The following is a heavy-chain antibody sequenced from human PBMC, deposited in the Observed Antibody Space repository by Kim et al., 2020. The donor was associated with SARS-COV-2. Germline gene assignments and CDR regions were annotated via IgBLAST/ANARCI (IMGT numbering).Heavy chain of an antibody. V-gene: IGHV3-33*06. J-gene: IGHJ3*02. CDR3: AKVLVGDYYDSSGSNDAFDI. CDR1: GFTFSSYG. CDR2: IWYDGSNK. Sequence: GGSLRLSCAASGFTFSSYGMHWVRQAPGKGLEWVAVIWYDGSNKYYADSVKGRFTISRDNSKNTLYLQMNSLRAEDTAVYYCAKVLVGDYYDSSGSNDAFDIWGQGTMVTVSS. D-gene: IGHD3-22*01.